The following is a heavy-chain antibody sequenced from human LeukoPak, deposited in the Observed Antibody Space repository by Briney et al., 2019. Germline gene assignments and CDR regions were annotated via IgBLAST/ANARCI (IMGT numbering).Heavy chain of an antibody. D-gene: IGHD4-17*01. J-gene: IGHJ3*02. Sequence: ASVKVSCKASGYTFTGYYMHWVRQAPGQGLEWMGGIIPIFGTANYAQKFQGRVTITADESTSTAYMELSSLRSEDTAVYYCAGINDYGDPTGAFDIWGQGTMVTVSS. CDR2: IIPIFGTA. CDR1: GYTFTGYY. V-gene: IGHV1-69*13. CDR3: AGINDYGDPTGAFDI.